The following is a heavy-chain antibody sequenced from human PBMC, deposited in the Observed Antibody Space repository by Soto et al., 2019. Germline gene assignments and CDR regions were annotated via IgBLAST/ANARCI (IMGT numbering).Heavy chain of an antibody. CDR1: GFSLTTSGVG. Sequence: QITLNESGPTVVKPAETLTLTCTFSGFSLTTSGVGVGWIRQSPGKAPEWHALIYWDDDKRYSASLKSRLTITKDTSKNQVVLTLASVDPADTATYYCAHRILRTVFGLVTTTVIYFDFWGQGAPVVVSS. J-gene: IGHJ4*02. CDR3: AHRILRTVFGLVTTTVIYFDF. CDR2: IYWDDDK. D-gene: IGHD3-3*01. V-gene: IGHV2-5*02.